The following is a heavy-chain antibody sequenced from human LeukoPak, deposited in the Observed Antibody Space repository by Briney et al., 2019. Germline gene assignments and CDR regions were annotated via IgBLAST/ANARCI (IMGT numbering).Heavy chain of an antibody. CDR2: ISGSGDNT. CDR3: ARGLRPEIVHSGYAILYY. J-gene: IGHJ4*02. D-gene: IGHD5-12*01. V-gene: IGHV3-23*01. Sequence: TGGSLRLSCAASGFTFSGFAMSWVRRTPGKGLEWVSGISGSGDNTLYADSVKGRFTISRDNSKNTLYLQMNSLRAEDTAVYYCARGLRPEIVHSGYAILYYWGQGTLVTVSS. CDR1: GFTFSGFA.